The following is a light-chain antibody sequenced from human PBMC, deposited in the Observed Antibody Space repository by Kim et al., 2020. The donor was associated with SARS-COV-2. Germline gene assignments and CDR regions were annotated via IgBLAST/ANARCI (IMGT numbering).Light chain of an antibody. J-gene: IGLJ3*02. CDR1: SSDVGGYNY. V-gene: IGLV2-14*03. Sequence: QSALTQPVSVSGSPGQSITIYCTGTSSDVGGYNYVSWYQQHPGKAPKLMIYDVSKRPSGLSNRFSGSKSGNTASLTISGLLAEDEADYYCSSYTTSSTYWVFGGGTQLTVL. CDR2: DVS. CDR3: SSYTTSSTYWV.